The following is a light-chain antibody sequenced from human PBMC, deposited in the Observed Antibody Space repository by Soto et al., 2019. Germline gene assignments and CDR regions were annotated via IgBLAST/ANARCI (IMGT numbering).Light chain of an antibody. J-gene: IGKJ4*01. CDR3: RQYDNWPLT. CDR2: GAS. V-gene: IGKV3D-15*01. Sequence: EIVMTQSPATLSVSPGERATLSCRASQSVSSNLGWYQQKPGQSPRLLIYGASTRATGIPVRFSGSGSGTEFTLTISSLQSEDFAIYYCRQYDNWPLTFGGGTKVEVK. CDR1: QSVSSN.